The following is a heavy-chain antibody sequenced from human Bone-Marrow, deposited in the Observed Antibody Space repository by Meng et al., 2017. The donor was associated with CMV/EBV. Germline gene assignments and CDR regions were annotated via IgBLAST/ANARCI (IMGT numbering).Heavy chain of an antibody. D-gene: IGHD3-10*02. J-gene: IGHJ4*02. CDR2: ISPDGSNK. CDR3: ARDMFAWAVPATPLEY. Sequence: GFTFIDYTLHCVRQAPGKGLEWVALISPDGSNKYYAESVKGRFAVSRDNSKNTLYLQMNSLRPEDTAVYYCARDMFAWAVPATPLEYWGQGTLVTVSS. V-gene: IGHV3-30*09. CDR1: GFTFIDYT.